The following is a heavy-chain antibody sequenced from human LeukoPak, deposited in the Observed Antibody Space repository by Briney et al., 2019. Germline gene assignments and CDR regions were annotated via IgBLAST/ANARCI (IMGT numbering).Heavy chain of an antibody. CDR3: AGRPNPSSRGPLDY. CDR2: ISGSGGNT. V-gene: IGHV3-23*01. J-gene: IGHJ4*02. Sequence: GGSLRLSCAASGFTFSSYAMSWVRQAPGKGLEWVSAISGSGGNTYYADSVKGRFTISRDNSKNTLYLQMNSLRAEDTAVYYCAGRPNPSSRGPLDYWGQGTLVTVSS. CDR1: GFTFSSYA. D-gene: IGHD6-13*01.